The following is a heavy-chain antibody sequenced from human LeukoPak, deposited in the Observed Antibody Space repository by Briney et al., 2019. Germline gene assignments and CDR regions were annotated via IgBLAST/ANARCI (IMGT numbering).Heavy chain of an antibody. CDR2: IYHSGST. CDR3: AGSPYCSSTSCYLKGDAFDI. V-gene: IGHV4-30-2*01. CDR1: GGSISSGGYS. Sequence: SETLSLTCAVSGGSISSGGYSWSWIRQPPGKGLEWIGYIYHSGSTYYNPSLKSRVTISVDRSNNQFSLKLSSVTAADTAVYYCAGSPYCSSTSCYLKGDAFDIWGQGTMVTVSS. D-gene: IGHD2-2*01. J-gene: IGHJ3*02.